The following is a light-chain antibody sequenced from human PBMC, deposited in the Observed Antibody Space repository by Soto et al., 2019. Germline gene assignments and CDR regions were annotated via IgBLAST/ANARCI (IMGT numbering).Light chain of an antibody. J-gene: IGKJ3*01. CDR1: QSVSSSF. Sequence: DIVLTQSPGTLSLSPGEGATLSCRASQSVSSSFLAWYQQRPGQAPRLLIFGASYRATGIPDRFSGSGSGTDFTLTISRLEPEDFAVYYCQHYGNSPPEYTFGPGTKVDIK. CDR2: GAS. CDR3: QHYGNSPPEYT. V-gene: IGKV3-20*01.